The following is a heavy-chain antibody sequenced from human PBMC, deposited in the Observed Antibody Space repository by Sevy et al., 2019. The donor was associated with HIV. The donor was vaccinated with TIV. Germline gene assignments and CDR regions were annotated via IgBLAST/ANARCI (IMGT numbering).Heavy chain of an antibody. J-gene: IGHJ4*02. CDR1: GFTFSRSA. Sequence: ASVKVSCKASGFTFSRSAVQWVRQARGQRLEWIGWIVVGSGNTNSAQKFQERVTITRDMSTSTAYMELSSLRSEDTAVYYCAADRGHYDDRSEGGYFDYWGQGALVTVSS. V-gene: IGHV1-58*01. D-gene: IGHD3-16*01. CDR3: AADRGHYDDRSEGGYFDY. CDR2: IVVGSGNT.